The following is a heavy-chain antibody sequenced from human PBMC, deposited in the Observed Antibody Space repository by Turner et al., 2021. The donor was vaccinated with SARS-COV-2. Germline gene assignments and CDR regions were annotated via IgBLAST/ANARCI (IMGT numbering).Heavy chain of an antibody. D-gene: IGHD2-2*01. V-gene: IGHV1-2*02. CDR3: AVVPAAKTRGYYYGMDV. J-gene: IGHJ6*02. Sequence: QVQLVQSGAELQKPGASVNVSCKASGYTFTDYYMHWVRQAPGQGLEWMGWINPNSGGTNYAQKFQGRVTMTRDTSISTAYMELSRLRSDDTAVYYRAVVPAAKTRGYYYGMDVWGQGTTVTVSS. CDR2: INPNSGGT. CDR1: GYTFTDYY.